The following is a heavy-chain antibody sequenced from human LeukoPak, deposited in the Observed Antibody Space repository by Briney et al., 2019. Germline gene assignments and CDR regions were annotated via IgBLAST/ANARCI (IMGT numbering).Heavy chain of an antibody. J-gene: IGHJ3*02. CDR1: GGSISSYY. Sequence: SETLSLTCTVSGGSISSYYWSWIRQPPGRGLEWVGYIYHSGNTNYNPSLKSRVTISLDTSKNQFSLKMRSVTAADTAVYYCATLLYGSGSYPTRDDAFDIWGHGTLVTVSS. CDR3: ATLLYGSGSYPTRDDAFDI. CDR2: IYHSGNT. V-gene: IGHV4-59*01. D-gene: IGHD3-10*01.